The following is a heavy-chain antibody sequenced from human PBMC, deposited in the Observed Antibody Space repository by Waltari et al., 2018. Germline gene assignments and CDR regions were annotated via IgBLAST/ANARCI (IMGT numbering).Heavy chain of an antibody. CDR3: ARAYYGDYAAHYYYYMDV. J-gene: IGHJ6*03. V-gene: IGHV3-30-3*01. D-gene: IGHD4-17*01. CDR1: GFTFSTYA. Sequence: QVQLVESGGGVVQPGRSLRLSCAASGFTFSTYAMHGVRQAPGKGLEWVAVISYDGSNKYYADSVKGRFTISRDNSKNTLYLQMNSLRAEDTAVYYCARAYYGDYAAHYYYYMDVWGKGTTVTVSS. CDR2: ISYDGSNK.